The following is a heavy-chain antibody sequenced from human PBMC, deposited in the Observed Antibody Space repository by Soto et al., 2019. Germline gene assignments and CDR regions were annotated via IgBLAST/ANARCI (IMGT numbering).Heavy chain of an antibody. CDR3: ARDRSGYYDSSGYYYPWFDP. J-gene: IGHJ5*02. V-gene: IGHV4-59*01. CDR2: IYYSGST. CDR1: GGSISSYY. D-gene: IGHD3-22*01. Sequence: SETLSLTCTVSGGSISSYYWSWIRQPPGKGLVWIGYIYYSGSTNYNPSLKSRVTISVDTSKNQFSLKLSSVTAADTAVYYCARDRSGYYDSSGYYYPWFDPWGQGTLVTVSS.